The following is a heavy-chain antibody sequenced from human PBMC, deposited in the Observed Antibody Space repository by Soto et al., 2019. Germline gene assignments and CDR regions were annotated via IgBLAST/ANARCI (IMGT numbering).Heavy chain of an antibody. CDR1: GVTFNQYA. CDR2: ISDSGGST. CDR3: VKGGRGEYYYYYNGVDV. Sequence: AGSLTLSCEASGVTFNQYALHWVRQAPGTGLEYVWGISDSGGSTFHAASVKGRFIISRDNSKGTLFLQMSSLRAEDTAVYYCVKGGRGEYYYYYNGVDVWGQGSTVTVSS. V-gene: IGHV3-64D*06. J-gene: IGHJ6*01. D-gene: IGHD3-16*01.